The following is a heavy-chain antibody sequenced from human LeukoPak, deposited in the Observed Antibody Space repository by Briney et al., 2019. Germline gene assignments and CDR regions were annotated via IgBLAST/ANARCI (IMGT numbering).Heavy chain of an antibody. CDR1: GYSISSGYY. J-gene: IGHJ4*02. D-gene: IGHD5-18*01. Sequence: KPSETLSLTCTVSGYSISSGYYWGWIRQPPGKGLEWIGSIYHSGSTYYSPSLKSRVTISVDTSKNQFSLKVGSMTAADTAVYYCARAGGYGLIDYWGQGTMVTVSS. CDR3: ARAGGYGLIDY. V-gene: IGHV4-38-2*02. CDR2: IYHSGST.